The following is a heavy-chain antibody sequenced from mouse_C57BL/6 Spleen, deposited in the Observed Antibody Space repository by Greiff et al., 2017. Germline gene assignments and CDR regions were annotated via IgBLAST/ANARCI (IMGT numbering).Heavy chain of an antibody. CDR3: ARSGYGNLAYFAY. CDR1: GYTFTDYY. J-gene: IGHJ3*01. D-gene: IGHD2-1*01. CDR2: IFPGSGST. Sequence: VQLQESGPELVKPGASVKISCKASGYTFTDYYINWVKQRPGQGLEWIGWIFPGSGSTYYNEKFKGKATLTVDRSSSTAYMLLSSLTSEDSAVYFCARSGYGNLAYFAYWGQGTLVTVSA. V-gene: IGHV1-75*01.